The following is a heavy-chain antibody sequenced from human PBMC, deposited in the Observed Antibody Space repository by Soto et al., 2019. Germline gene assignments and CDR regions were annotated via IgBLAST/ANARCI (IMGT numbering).Heavy chain of an antibody. CDR1: GFTFSSYS. D-gene: IGHD2-21*02. CDR3: ARDQGAGGGNSLDY. V-gene: IGHV3-21*01. CDR2: ISSSSSYI. Sequence: GGSLRLSCAVSGFTFSSYSMNWVRQAPGKGLEWVSSISSSSSYIYYADSVKGRFTISRDNAKNSLYLQMNSLRAEDTAVYYCARDQGAGGGNSLDYWGQGTLVTVSS. J-gene: IGHJ4*02.